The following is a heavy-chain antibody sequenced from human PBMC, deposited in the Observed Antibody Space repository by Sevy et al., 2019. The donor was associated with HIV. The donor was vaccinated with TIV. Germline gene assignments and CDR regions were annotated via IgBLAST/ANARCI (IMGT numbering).Heavy chain of an antibody. CDR2: ISGSGGRT. Sequence: GGSLRLSCAASGFTFSSYAMSWVRQAPGKGLEWVSAISGSGGRTYYADSVKGRFTISRAKSKNKLYLQMNSLRAEDTAVYYCAKDVYYDSSGYYYEGGPFDYWGQGTLVTVSS. J-gene: IGHJ4*02. CDR3: AKDVYYDSSGYYYEGGPFDY. D-gene: IGHD3-22*01. CDR1: GFTFSSYA. V-gene: IGHV3-23*01.